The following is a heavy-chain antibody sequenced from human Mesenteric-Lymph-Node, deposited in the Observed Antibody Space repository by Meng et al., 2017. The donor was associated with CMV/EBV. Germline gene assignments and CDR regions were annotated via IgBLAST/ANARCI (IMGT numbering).Heavy chain of an antibody. Sequence: ASVKVSCKASGYSFSDFDINWVRQAPGQGLEWMGWMIPDSGYTAYAQNFQGRVTMTTDTSTSTAYMELRSLRSDDTAVYYCARAAIFGVSGDSWGQGTLVTVSS. CDR3: ARAAIFGVSGDS. V-gene: IGHV1-8*01. D-gene: IGHD3-3*01. J-gene: IGHJ4*02. CDR1: GYSFSDFD. CDR2: MIPDSGYT.